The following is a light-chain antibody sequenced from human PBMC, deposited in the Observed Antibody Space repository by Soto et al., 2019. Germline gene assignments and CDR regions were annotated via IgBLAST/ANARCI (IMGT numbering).Light chain of an antibody. CDR2: GAS. CDR3: QHYGSALWT. CDR1: QSVSSSY. J-gene: IGKJ1*01. V-gene: IGKV3-20*01. Sequence: EIVLTQSPGTLSASPGERATLSCRASQSVSSSYLAWYPQRLGQAPRLLIYGASSRATGIPDRFSGSGSGTDFTLTISRLEPEDCAVYYCQHYGSALWTFGQGTKVEIK.